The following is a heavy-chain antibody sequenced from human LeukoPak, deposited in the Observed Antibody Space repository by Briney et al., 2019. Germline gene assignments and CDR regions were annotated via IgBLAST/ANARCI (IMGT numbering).Heavy chain of an antibody. J-gene: IGHJ4*02. CDR1: GFSLNSPGEG. CDR2: IYWDDDK. Sequence: SGPTLLKPTRTLTVTFTFSGFSLNSPGEGGGWIRQPPGKALEWLSLIYWDDDKRYNPSLKSRLALTQDTTKNQGSRKMPEMDPVDTATFYCAHRRQYSNYCFDYWGQGTLVTVSS. CDR3: AHRRQYSNYCFDY. V-gene: IGHV2-5*02. D-gene: IGHD4-11*01.